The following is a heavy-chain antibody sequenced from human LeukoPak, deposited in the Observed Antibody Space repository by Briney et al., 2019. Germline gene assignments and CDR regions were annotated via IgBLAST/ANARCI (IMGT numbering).Heavy chain of an antibody. CDR3: ARGEIVGAPPDY. V-gene: IGHV3-74*01. D-gene: IGHD1-26*01. CDR2: INSDGSST. CDR1: GFTFSSYW. J-gene: IGHJ4*02. Sequence: GGSLRLSCAASGFTFSSYWMHWVRQAPGKGLVWVSRINSDGSSTSYADSVKGRFTISRDNAKNTLYLQMNSLRAEDTAVYYCARGEIVGAPPDYWGQGTLVTVFS.